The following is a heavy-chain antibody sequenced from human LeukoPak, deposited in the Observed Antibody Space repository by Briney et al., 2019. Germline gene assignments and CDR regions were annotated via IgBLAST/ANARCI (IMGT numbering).Heavy chain of an antibody. CDR1: GFTFSSYW. D-gene: IGHD2-15*01. CDR3: ARLLGYCSGDSCYSIRFDY. CDR2: IKQDGSEK. J-gene: IGHJ4*02. V-gene: IGHV3-7*01. Sequence: GGSLRLSCAASGFTFSSYWMSWVRQAPGKGLEWVANIKQDGSEKYYVDSVKGRFTISRDNAKNSLYLQMNSLRAEDTAVYYCARLLGYCSGDSCYSIRFDYWGQGTLVTVSS.